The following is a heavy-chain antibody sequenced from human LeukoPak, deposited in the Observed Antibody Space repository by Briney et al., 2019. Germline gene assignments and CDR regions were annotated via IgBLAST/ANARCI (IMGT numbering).Heavy chain of an antibody. D-gene: IGHD6-13*01. CDR3: ARGGKAAAGSFDY. V-gene: IGHV1-69*13. CDR1: GGTFSSYA. Sequence: ASVKVSCKASGGTFSSYAINWVRQAPGQGLEWMGGIIPIFGTANYAQKFQGRVTITADESTSTAYMELSSLRSEDTAVYYCARGGKAAAGSFDYWGQGTLVTVSS. CDR2: IIPIFGTA. J-gene: IGHJ4*02.